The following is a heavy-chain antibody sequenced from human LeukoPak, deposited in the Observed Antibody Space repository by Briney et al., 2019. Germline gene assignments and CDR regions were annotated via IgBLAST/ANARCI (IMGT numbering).Heavy chain of an antibody. Sequence: PGGSLRLSCAASGFTFSSYSMNWVRQAPGKGLEWVSSISSSSSYIYYADSVKGRFTISRDNAKNSLYLQMNSLRAEDTAVYYCAGKYSSSTGRGYMDVWGKGTTVTVSS. J-gene: IGHJ6*03. D-gene: IGHD6-13*01. CDR1: GFTFSSYS. CDR2: ISSSSSYI. V-gene: IGHV3-21*01. CDR3: AGKYSSSTGRGYMDV.